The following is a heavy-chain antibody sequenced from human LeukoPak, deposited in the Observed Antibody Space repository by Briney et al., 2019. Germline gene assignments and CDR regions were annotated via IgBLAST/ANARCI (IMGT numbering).Heavy chain of an antibody. J-gene: IGHJ5*02. CDR1: GYSISSGYY. CDR3: ARDPGSNSWFDP. Sequence: PSETLSLTCTVSGYSISSGYYWGWIRQPPGKGLEWIGSIYHSGSTYYNPSLKSRVTISVDTSKNQFSLKLSSVTAADTAVYYCARDPGSNSWFDPWGQGTLVTVSS. D-gene: IGHD6-13*01. CDR2: IYHSGST. V-gene: IGHV4-38-2*02.